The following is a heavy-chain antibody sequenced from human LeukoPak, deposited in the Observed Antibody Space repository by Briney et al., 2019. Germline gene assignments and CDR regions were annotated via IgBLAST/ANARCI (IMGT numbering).Heavy chain of an antibody. J-gene: IGHJ4*02. CDR1: GFTFSSYA. Sequence: GGSLRLSCAASGFTFSSYAMSWVRQAPGKGLEWVSSISSSSSYIYYADSVKGRFTISRDNAKNSLYLQMNSLRAEDTAVYYCARDPGVVVLHKYYFDYWGQGTLVTVSS. CDR2: ISSSSSYI. V-gene: IGHV3-21*01. CDR3: ARDPGVVVLHKYYFDY. D-gene: IGHD3-22*01.